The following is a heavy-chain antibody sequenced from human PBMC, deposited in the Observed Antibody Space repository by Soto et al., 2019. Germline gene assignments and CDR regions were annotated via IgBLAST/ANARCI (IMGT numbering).Heavy chain of an antibody. CDR1: GFTFSSYS. CDR3: ERDIGKGIAVVSWFDP. J-gene: IGHJ5*02. Sequence: GGSLRLSCAASGFTFSSYSMNWVRQAPGKGLEWVSYISSSSSTIYYADSVKGRFTISRDNAKNSLYLQMNSLRAEDTAVYYCERDIGKGIAVVSWFDPCGQRTQVPVSA. D-gene: IGHD6-19*01. CDR2: ISSSSSTI. V-gene: IGHV3-48*01.